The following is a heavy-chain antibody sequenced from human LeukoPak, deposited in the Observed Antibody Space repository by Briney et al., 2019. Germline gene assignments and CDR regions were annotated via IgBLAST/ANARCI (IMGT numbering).Heavy chain of an antibody. CDR2: ISRGGRTV. J-gene: IGHJ4*02. D-gene: IGHD6-19*01. Sequence: GGSLRLSCAASGFTFSNYEMNWVRQAPGKGLDWVAYISRGGRTVDYTDSVKGRFTISRDSAKNALYLQMNSLRAEDTAVYYCGGVGGGDGSGWSTTDYWGQGTLVTISS. V-gene: IGHV3-48*03. CDR1: GFTFSNYE. CDR3: GGVGGGDGSGWSTTDY.